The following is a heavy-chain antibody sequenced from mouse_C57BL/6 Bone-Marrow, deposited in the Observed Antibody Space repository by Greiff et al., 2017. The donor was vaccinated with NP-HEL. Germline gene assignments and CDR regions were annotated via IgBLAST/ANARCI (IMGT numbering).Heavy chain of an antibody. CDR1: GYTFTGYW. Sequence: VQLQQSGAELMKPGASVKLSCKATGYTFTGYWIEWVKQRPGHGLEWIGEILPGSGSTNYNEQFKGKATFTADTSSNTAYMQRSRLTTEDSDIYYSARPWYYGTANWGQGTLVTVYA. V-gene: IGHV1-9*01. CDR2: ILPGSGST. D-gene: IGHD1-1*01. J-gene: IGHJ3*01. CDR3: ARPWYYGTAN.